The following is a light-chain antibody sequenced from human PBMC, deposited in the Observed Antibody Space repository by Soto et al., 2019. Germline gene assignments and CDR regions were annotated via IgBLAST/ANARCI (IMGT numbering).Light chain of an antibody. J-gene: IGLJ1*01. Sequence: QSALTQPPSASGAPGQSVTISCTGTSSDVGGYNYVSWYQQHPGKAPKLMIYEVSKRPSGVPDRFSGSKSGNTASLTVSGLQAEDEADYYYSSYAGSNSPYAFGTGTKLTVL. CDR3: SSYAGSNSPYA. V-gene: IGLV2-8*01. CDR1: SSDVGGYNY. CDR2: EVS.